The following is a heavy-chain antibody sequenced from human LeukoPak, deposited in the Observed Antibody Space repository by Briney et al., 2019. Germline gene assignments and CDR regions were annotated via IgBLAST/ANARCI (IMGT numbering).Heavy chain of an antibody. Sequence: GGSLRLSCAASGFSFSSFAMTWVRQAPGKGLEWVSSITGGHYPTYNTDSVKGRFTISRDNSKNTLYLQMNSLRADDTAVYYCTKDPNGDYVGTFDPWGQGTLVTVSS. J-gene: IGHJ5*02. CDR3: TKDPNGDYVGTFDP. CDR1: GFSFSSFA. CDR2: ITGGHYPT. V-gene: IGHV3-23*01. D-gene: IGHD4-17*01.